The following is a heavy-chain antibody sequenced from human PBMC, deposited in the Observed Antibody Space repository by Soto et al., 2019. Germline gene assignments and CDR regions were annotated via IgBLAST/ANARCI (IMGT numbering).Heavy chain of an antibody. J-gene: IGHJ5*01. V-gene: IGHV1-8*01. Sequence: QVQLVQSGAEVKKPGASVKVSCKASGYTFTSYDITWVRQATGQGLEWMGWMNPNSGNTGYAQKFQGRVTMTRNTSISTAYRELSSLRSEDTALYYCARGLVFGDYPNWFDPWGQGTLVAVSS. CDR2: MNPNSGNT. CDR3: ARGLVFGDYPNWFDP. CDR1: GYTFTSYD. D-gene: IGHD4-17*01.